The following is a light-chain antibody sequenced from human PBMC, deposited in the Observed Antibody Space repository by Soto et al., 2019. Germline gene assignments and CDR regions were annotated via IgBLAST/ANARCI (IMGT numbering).Light chain of an antibody. Sequence: EIVLTQSPATLSVSPGEIATLSFSASQSVSSNLACYQQKPGQAPRLLIYSVSTSHTGTPAMFSCSLSVTEFTPTNSSLQAEDFAVYYCQQYIRWPLTFGGGAKVDIK. J-gene: IGKJ4*01. V-gene: IGKV3-15*01. CDR2: SVS. CDR1: QSVSSN. CDR3: QQYIRWPLT.